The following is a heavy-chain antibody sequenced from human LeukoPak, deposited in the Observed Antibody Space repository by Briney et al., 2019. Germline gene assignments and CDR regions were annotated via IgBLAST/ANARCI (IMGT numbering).Heavy chain of an antibody. CDR3: ARDLCSTTSCLDY. CDR1: GFTFSNYG. J-gene: IGHJ4*02. D-gene: IGHD2-2*01. V-gene: IGHV3-33*01. Sequence: GRSLRLSCAASGFTFSNYGMFWVRQAPGKGLEWVAVIWYDGSKKYYVDSVKGRFTISREDSENTLYLQMNSLRAEDTAVYYCARDLCSTTSCLDYWGQGTLVTVST. CDR2: IWYDGSKK.